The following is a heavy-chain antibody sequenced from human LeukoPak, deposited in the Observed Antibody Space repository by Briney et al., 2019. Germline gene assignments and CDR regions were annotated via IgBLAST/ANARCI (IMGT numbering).Heavy chain of an antibody. V-gene: IGHV3-74*01. CDR2: VNGDGTTT. Sequence: GGSLRLSCAASGFTFSSYWMHWVRHVPGKGLVWVSRVNGDGTTTTNADSVKGRFTIPRDNAKNTLYLQMNSLRVEDTAVYYCAREVGSGWPIDYWGQGTLVTVSS. J-gene: IGHJ4*02. CDR1: GFTFSSYW. D-gene: IGHD6-19*01. CDR3: AREVGSGWPIDY.